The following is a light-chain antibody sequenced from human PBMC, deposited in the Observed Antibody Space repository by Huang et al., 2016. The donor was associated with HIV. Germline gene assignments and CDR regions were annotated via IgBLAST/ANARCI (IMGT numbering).Light chain of an antibody. Sequence: DIQMTQSPSSLSASIGDRITITCRASERISNYLSWYQLKPGRAPNLLIYATSSLQSGVPSRFSGSGSGRDFTRTITSLQPEDFATYYCQQNYIAPQTFGQGTKV. J-gene: IGKJ1*01. CDR2: ATS. V-gene: IGKV1-39*01. CDR3: QQNYIAPQT. CDR1: ERISNY.